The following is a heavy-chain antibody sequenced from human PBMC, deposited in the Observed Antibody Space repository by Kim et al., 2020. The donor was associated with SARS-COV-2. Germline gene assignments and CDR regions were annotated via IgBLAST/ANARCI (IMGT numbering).Heavy chain of an antibody. V-gene: IGHV3-30-3*02. Sequence: YADSVQGPFTISRDNSKNTVYLQMNSLRPEDTGLYYWAKDVRSEAAAADYWGQGTLVTVSS. CDR3: AKDVRSEAAAADY. D-gene: IGHD2-2*01. J-gene: IGHJ4*02.